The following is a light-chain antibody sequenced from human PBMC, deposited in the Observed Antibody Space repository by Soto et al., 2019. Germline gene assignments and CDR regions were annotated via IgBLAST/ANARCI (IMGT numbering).Light chain of an antibody. CDR2: DAS. CDR1: QNIRNL. CDR3: KQYNTYST. Sequence: DIQMSQSPSTLSASVGDSVTITCRASQNIRNLLAWYQQKPGKAPNPLIYDASSLKSGVPSRFSGSGSGTEFTLTISSLQPDDFATYYCKQYNTYSTFGQGKRLEIK. V-gene: IGKV1-5*01. J-gene: IGKJ5*01.